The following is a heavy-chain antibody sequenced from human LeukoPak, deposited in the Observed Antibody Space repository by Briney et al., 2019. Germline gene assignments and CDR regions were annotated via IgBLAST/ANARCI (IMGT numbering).Heavy chain of an antibody. CDR1: GYTFTSYG. CDR2: ISAYNGNT. J-gene: IGHJ4*02. Sequence: GASVKVSCKASGYTFTSYGISWVRQAPGQGLEWMGWISAYNGNTNYAQKLQGRVTMTTDTSTSTAYMELRSLRSDDTAVYYCARDPERGEVTGTNSDYWGQGTLVTVSS. D-gene: IGHD1-7*01. V-gene: IGHV1-18*01. CDR3: ARDPERGEVTGTNSDY.